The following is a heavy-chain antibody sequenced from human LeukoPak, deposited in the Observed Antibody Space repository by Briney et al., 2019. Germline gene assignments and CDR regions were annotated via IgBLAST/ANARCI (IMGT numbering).Heavy chain of an antibody. D-gene: IGHD2-8*02. J-gene: IGHJ4*02. V-gene: IGHV3-11*01. CDR1: GFTFSDYN. CDR3: ARSIGLTGGGVDV. Sequence: PGGSLRLSRAASGFTFSDYNMNWVRQAPGRGLEWVSYITNGGSTIHHADSVKGRFTISRDNAKKTLYLQMNSLRAEDTAVYYCARSIGLTGGGVDVWGQGTLVTVSP. CDR2: ITNGGSTI.